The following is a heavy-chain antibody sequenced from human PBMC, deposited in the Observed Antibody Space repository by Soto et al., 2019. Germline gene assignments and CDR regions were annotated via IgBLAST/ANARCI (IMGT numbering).Heavy chain of an antibody. J-gene: IGHJ6*02. V-gene: IGHV1-2*02. D-gene: IGHD6-19*01. CDR2: INPNSGGT. Sequence: ASVKVSCKASGYTFTGYYMHWVRQAPGQGLEWMGWINPNSGGTKYAQKFQGRVTMTRDTSISTAYMELSRLRSDDTAVYYCARDRGSSGWTYYYYGMDVWGQGTTVTVSS. CDR1: GYTFTGYY. CDR3: ARDRGSSGWTYYYYGMDV.